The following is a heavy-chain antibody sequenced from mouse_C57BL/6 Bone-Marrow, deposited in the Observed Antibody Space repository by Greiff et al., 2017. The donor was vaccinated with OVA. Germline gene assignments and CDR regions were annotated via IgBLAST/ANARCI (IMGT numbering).Heavy chain of an antibody. CDR2: IYPGSGST. V-gene: IGHV1-55*01. CDR3: ARWFITTVVDY. CDR1: GYTFTSYW. D-gene: IGHD1-1*01. Sequence: QVQLQQPGAELVKPGASVKMSCKASGYTFTSYWITWVKQRPGQGLEWIGDIYPGSGSTNYNKKFKSKATLTVDTSSSTAYMQLSSLTSEDSAVYYCARWFITTVVDYWGQGTTLTVSS. J-gene: IGHJ2*01.